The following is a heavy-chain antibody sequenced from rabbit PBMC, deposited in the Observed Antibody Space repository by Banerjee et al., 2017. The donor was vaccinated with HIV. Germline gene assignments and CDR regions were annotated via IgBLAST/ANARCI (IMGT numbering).Heavy chain of an antibody. Sequence: QEQLEESGGDLVKPEGSLTLTCTASGFSFSSSYYMCWVRQAPGKGLEWIACIYAGSGSTYYANWAKGRFTISKASWTTVTLQMTSLTAADTATYFCARVYPDSRYFNLWGQGTLVTVS. V-gene: IGHV1S45*01. CDR2: IYAGSGST. J-gene: IGHJ4*01. CDR1: GFSFSSSYY. D-gene: IGHD8-1*01. CDR3: ARVYPDSRYFNL.